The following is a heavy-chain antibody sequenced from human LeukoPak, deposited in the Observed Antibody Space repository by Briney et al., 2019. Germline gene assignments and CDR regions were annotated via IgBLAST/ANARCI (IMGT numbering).Heavy chain of an antibody. Sequence: QSGGSLRPSCAASGFTFSSYWMHWVRQAPGKGLEWISYISSSSATIYYADSVKSRFTISRDNAKNSLYLQMNSLRAEDTAVYYCARGRDLFDSWGQGTLVIVSS. V-gene: IGHV3-48*04. CDR2: ISSSSATI. J-gene: IGHJ4*02. CDR3: ARGRDLFDS. CDR1: GFTFSSYW.